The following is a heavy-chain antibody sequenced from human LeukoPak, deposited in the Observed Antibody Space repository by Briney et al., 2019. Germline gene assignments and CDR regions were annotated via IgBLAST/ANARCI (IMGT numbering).Heavy chain of an antibody. CDR2: ISYNGGDK. V-gene: IGHV3-30*04. J-gene: IGHJ4*02. D-gene: IGHD3-10*01. Sequence: PGRSLRLSCAASGFTFSNYAMHWVRQAPGKGLEWVAVISYNGGDKYYADSVKGRFTISRDNSKNTLYLQITSLRAEDTAVYYCARDYYGSGSYGYLDYWGQGTLVTVSS. CDR1: GFTFSNYA. CDR3: ARDYYGSGSYGYLDY.